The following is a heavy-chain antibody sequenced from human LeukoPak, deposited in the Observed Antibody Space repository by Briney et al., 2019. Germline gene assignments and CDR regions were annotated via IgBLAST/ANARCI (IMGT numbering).Heavy chain of an antibody. V-gene: IGHV3-23*01. CDR2: VSGSGGYT. J-gene: IGHJ1*01. CDR1: GFTFSSYA. Sequence: GGSLRLSCAASGFTFSSYAMSWVRQAPGKGLEWVSSVSGSGGYTYYAGSVKGRFIISRDNSKNTLYLQMNSLRADDTAVYYCAKDSSRYCSSTSCPFYFQHWGQGTLVTVSS. CDR3: AKDSSRYCSSTSCPFYFQH. D-gene: IGHD2-2*01.